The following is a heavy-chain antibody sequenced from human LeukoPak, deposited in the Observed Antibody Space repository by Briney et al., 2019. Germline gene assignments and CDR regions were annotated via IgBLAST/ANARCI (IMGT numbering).Heavy chain of an antibody. CDR3: AQWSRYFDY. CDR2: ISGSGYSA. D-gene: IGHD1-26*01. Sequence: GGSLRLSCVASGFTFNNYAMTWVRQAPGKGLEWVSAISGSGYSAYYADSVKGRFTISRDNSKNTLYLQMNSLRAEDTALYFCAQWSRYFDYWGQGTLVTVSS. J-gene: IGHJ4*02. CDR1: GFTFNNYA. V-gene: IGHV3-23*01.